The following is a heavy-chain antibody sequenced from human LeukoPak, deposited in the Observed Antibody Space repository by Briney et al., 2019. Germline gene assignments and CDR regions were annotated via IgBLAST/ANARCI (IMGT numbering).Heavy chain of an antibody. CDR2: INHSGST. V-gene: IGHV4-34*01. Sequence: SETLSLTCTVSGGSISSYYWSWIRQPPGKGLEWIGEINHSGSTNYNPSLKSRVTISVDTSKNQFSLKLSSVTAADTAVYYCARGIAARRPFDYWGLGTLVTVSS. J-gene: IGHJ4*02. CDR3: ARGIAARRPFDY. D-gene: IGHD6-6*01. CDR1: GGSISSYY.